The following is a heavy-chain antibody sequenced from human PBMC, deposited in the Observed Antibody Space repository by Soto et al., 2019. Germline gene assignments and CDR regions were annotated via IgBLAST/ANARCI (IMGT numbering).Heavy chain of an antibody. CDR2: INSDGSST. D-gene: IGHD3-10*01. J-gene: IGHJ4*02. V-gene: IGHV3-74*01. CDR1: GFTFSSYW. Sequence: GGSRRLSCAASGFTFSSYWMHWVRQAPGKGLVWVSRINSDGSSTSYADSVKGRFTISRDNAKNTLYLQMNSLRAEDTAVYYCASHRVLLWFGELYFDYWGQGTLVTVSS. CDR3: ASHRVLLWFGELYFDY.